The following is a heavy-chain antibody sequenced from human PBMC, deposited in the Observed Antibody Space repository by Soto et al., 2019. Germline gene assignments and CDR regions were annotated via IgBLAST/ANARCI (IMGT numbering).Heavy chain of an antibody. J-gene: IGHJ3*02. CDR1: GFTFSSYE. Sequence: GGSLRLSCAASGFTFSSYEMNWVRQAPGKGLEWVSYIGSSGSTIHYADSVKGRFTISRDNAKNSLYLQMNSLRAEDTAVYYCARDMYYDFWSGYSPRDAFDIWGQGTMVTVSS. CDR2: IGSSGSTI. D-gene: IGHD3-3*01. CDR3: ARDMYYDFWSGYSPRDAFDI. V-gene: IGHV3-48*03.